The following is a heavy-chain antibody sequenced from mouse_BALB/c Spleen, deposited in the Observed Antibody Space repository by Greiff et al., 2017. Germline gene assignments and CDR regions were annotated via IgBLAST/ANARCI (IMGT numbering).Heavy chain of an antibody. Sequence: EVHLVESGGGLVKPGGSLKLSCAASGFTFSSYTMSWVRQTPEKRLEWVATISSGGSYTYYPDSVKGRFTISRDNAKNTLYLQMSSLKSEDTAMYYCTRGDNYYGSKGFYAMDYWGQGTSVTVSS. CDR2: ISSGGSYT. CDR3: TRGDNYYGSKGFYAMDY. CDR1: GFTFSSYT. D-gene: IGHD1-1*01. V-gene: IGHV5-6-4*01. J-gene: IGHJ4*01.